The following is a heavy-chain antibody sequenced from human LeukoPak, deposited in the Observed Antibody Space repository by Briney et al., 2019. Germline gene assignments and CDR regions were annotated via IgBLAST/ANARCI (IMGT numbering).Heavy chain of an antibody. CDR2: ISGSGGSK. D-gene: IGHD3-22*01. J-gene: IGHJ4*02. CDR1: GLTFTAYA. V-gene: IGHV3-23*01. CDR3: AKSLYDSTGHYPYYFDY. Sequence: GGSLRLSCEASGLTFTAYAMNWVRQAPGKGLEWVSSISGSGGSKYYADSVKGRFTISRENSKNTLYLQMHSLRVEDTAVYYCAKSLYDSTGHYPYYFDYWGQGTRVTVSS.